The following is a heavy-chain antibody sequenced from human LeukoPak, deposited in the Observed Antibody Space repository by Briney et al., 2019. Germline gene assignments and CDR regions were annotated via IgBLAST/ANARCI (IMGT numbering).Heavy chain of an antibody. CDR3: ARGPLYGGSDY. D-gene: IGHD4-23*01. V-gene: IGHV3-48*01. Sequence: GGSLRLSCAASGFTFSSYSMNWVRQAPGKGLEWVSYISSSSSTIYYADSVKGRFTISRDNAKNPLYLQMNSLRAEDTAVYYCARGPLYGGSDYWGQGTLVTVSS. CDR1: GFTFSSYS. J-gene: IGHJ4*02. CDR2: ISSSSSTI.